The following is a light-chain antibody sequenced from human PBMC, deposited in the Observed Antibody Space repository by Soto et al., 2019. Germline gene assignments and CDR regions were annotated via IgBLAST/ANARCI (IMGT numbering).Light chain of an antibody. Sequence: QAVVTQPPSASGTPGQRVTMSCSGSRSNIGNNFVSWYQQVPGMAPKLLIYRNDQRPSGVPDRFSGSKSAPSASLAITGLRSEDEADYFCATWDDTLTTLVFGRGTQLTVL. CDR2: RND. CDR1: RSNIGNNF. V-gene: IGLV1-47*01. CDR3: ATWDDTLTTLV. J-gene: IGLJ3*02.